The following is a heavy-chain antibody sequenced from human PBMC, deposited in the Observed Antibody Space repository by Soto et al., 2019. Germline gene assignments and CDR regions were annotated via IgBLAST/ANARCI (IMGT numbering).Heavy chain of an antibody. CDR3: ARLRAYYDILTGPLDY. CDR1: GGSISSYY. Sequence: SETLSLTCTVSGGSISSYYWSWIRQPPGKGLEWIGYIYYSGSTNYNPSLKSRVTISVDTSKNQFSLKLSSVTAADTAVYYCARLRAYYDILTGPLDYWGQGTPVTVSS. J-gene: IGHJ4*02. D-gene: IGHD3-9*01. CDR2: IYYSGST. V-gene: IGHV4-59*08.